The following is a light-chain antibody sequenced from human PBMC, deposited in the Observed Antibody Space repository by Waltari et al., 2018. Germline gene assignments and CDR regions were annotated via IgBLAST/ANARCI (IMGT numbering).Light chain of an antibody. CDR2: KVS. Sequence: DVVMTQSPLSLPVTLGQPASISCRSSQSLVRSNGDTFLTWFQQRQGQSPRRLIYKVSNRDWRIPDKFSGSGSGTDFTLKISRVEAEDVEIYYCMQSTFWPTFGQGTKVEI. CDR1: QSLVRSNGDTF. CDR3: MQSTFWPT. V-gene: IGKV2-30*02. J-gene: IGKJ1*01.